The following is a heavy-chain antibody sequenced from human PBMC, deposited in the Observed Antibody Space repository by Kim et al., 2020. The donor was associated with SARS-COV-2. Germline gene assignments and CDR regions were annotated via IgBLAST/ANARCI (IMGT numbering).Heavy chain of an antibody. Sequence: SVKVSCKAFGGTFSNYAISWVRQAPGQGLEWMGRIIPVIGRTNYAQKFQGRVTITADKSTSTTYMELRSLRSEDTAVYYCTRMNWDPNLFEDFWGQATLVTVAS. V-gene: IGHV1-69*04. D-gene: IGHD3-3*01. CDR1: GGTFSNYA. CDR2: IIPVIGRT. CDR3: TRMNWDPNLFEDF. J-gene: IGHJ4*02.